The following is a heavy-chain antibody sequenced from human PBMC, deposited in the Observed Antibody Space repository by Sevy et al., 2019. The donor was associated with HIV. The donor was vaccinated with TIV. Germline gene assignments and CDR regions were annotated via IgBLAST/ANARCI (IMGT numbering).Heavy chain of an antibody. CDR3: ARPYYYDSSGYHFQH. V-gene: IGHV1-2*02. J-gene: IGHJ1*01. D-gene: IGHD3-22*01. CDR2: INPNSGGT. Sequence: ASVKVSCKASGYTFTGYYMHWVRQAPGQGLEWMGWINPNSGGTNYAQKFQGRVTMTRDTSISTAYMELSRLRSDDTAGYYCARPYYYDSSGYHFQHWGQGTLVTVSS. CDR1: GYTFTGYY.